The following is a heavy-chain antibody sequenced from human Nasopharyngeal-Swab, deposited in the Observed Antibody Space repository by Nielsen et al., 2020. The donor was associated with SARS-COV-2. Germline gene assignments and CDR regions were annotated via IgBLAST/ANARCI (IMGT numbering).Heavy chain of an antibody. V-gene: IGHV3-21*04. D-gene: IGHD3-16*02. Sequence: GESLKISCAASGFTFSSYSMNWVRQAPGKGLEWVSSISSSSSYIYYADSVKGRFTISRGNSKNSLYLQMNSLRAEDTAVYYCAKLLYVWGTYRYTKIDAFDIWGQGTMVTVSS. CDR3: AKLLYVWGTYRYTKIDAFDI. CDR2: ISSSSSYI. J-gene: IGHJ3*02. CDR1: GFTFSSYS.